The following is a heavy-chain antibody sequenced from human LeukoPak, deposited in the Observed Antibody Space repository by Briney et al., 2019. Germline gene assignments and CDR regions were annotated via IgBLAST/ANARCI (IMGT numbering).Heavy chain of an antibody. CDR1: GFTFSNYA. J-gene: IGHJ5*02. CDR3: ARDAPQVPAAGVLAS. CDR2: MYSRGDT. Sequence: GRSLRLSCAASGFTFSNYAMNWVRQAPGKGLEWVSVMYSRGDTYYADSVKGRFTFSRDISKNTLYLQMNGLRTEDTAMYYCARDAPQVPAAGVLASWGQGTLVTVSS. V-gene: IGHV3-53*01. D-gene: IGHD6-13*01.